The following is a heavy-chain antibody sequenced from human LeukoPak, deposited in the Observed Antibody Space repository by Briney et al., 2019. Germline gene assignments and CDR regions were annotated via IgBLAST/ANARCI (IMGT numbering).Heavy chain of an antibody. D-gene: IGHD3-10*01. Sequence: GRSLRLSCAASGFTFSNHGMHWVRQAPGKGLEWVAVISYDGSNKYYTDSVKGRFTISRDNSKNTLYLQMNSLRAEDTAVYYCAKDGAVRGVTPYYFDYWGQGTLVTVSS. CDR1: GFTFSNHG. V-gene: IGHV3-30*18. CDR2: ISYDGSNK. CDR3: AKDGAVRGVTPYYFDY. J-gene: IGHJ4*02.